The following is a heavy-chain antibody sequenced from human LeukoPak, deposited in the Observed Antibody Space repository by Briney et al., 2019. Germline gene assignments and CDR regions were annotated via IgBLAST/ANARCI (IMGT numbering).Heavy chain of an antibody. CDR2: IWYDGSNI. V-gene: IGHV3-33*06. J-gene: IGHJ6*03. Sequence: PGGSLRLSCAASGFMFSDYGMHWVRQAPGKGLEWVAAIWYDGSNIFYADSVKGRFTISRDNSKSALYLQMNSLRAEDTADYYRAKEGDRGEALYYYYMDVWGNGTTVTVSS. CDR3: AKEGDRGEALYYYYMDV. CDR1: GFMFSDYG. D-gene: IGHD3-10*01.